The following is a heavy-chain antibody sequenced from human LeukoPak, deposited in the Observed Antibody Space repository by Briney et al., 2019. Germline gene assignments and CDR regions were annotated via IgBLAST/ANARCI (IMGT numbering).Heavy chain of an antibody. CDR3: ASYDSSGASGY. CDR1: GGSISSYY. D-gene: IGHD3-22*01. V-gene: IGHV4-59*08. J-gene: IGHJ4*02. CDR2: IYYSGTT. Sequence: KPSETLSLTCTVSGGSISSYYWSWIRQPPGKGLEWIGYIYYSGTTNYNPSLKSRVTISVDTSKNQSSLKLSSVTAADTAVYYCASYDSSGASGYWGQGTLVTVSS.